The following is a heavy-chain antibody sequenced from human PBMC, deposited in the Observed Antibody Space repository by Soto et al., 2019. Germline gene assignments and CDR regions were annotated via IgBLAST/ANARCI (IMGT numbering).Heavy chain of an antibody. J-gene: IGHJ3*02. D-gene: IGHD3-22*01. CDR3: ARVRSSGPYYALDI. V-gene: IGHV1-2*02. CDR1: GYPFTGYY. CDR2: INPNSGGT. Sequence: ASVKVSCKASGYPFTGYYMHCVRQAPGQGLELMGWINPNSGGTKYAQKFPGRVTMTRDKSISTAYMGLRRLRYDETALYYCARVRSSGPYYALDIGTQGTMVTVSS.